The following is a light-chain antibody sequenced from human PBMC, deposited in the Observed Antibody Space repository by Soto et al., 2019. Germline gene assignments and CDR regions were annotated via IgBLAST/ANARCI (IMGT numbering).Light chain of an antibody. CDR3: QQLNTLPFT. CDR1: QSISSW. Sequence: DIQMSQSPSTLSASVGDRVTITCRASQSISSWLAWYQQKPGKAPKILIYKASSLESGVPSRFSGSGSGTEFTLTISGLLPEDFATYHCQQLNTLPFTFGQGTRLEIK. CDR2: KAS. V-gene: IGKV1-5*03. J-gene: IGKJ5*01.